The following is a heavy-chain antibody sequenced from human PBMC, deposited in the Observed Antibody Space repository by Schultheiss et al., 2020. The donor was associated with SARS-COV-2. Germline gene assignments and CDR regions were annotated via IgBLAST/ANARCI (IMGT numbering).Heavy chain of an antibody. CDR3: ARRPYSYDSSGYPSKGNYYYYYGVDV. CDR1: GGSISSGGYY. J-gene: IGHJ6*02. Sequence: SQTLSLTCTVSGGSISSGGYYWGWIRQPPGKGLEWIGSIYYSGSTYYNPSLKSRVTISVDTSKNQFSLKLSSVTAADTAVYYCARRPYSYDSSGYPSKGNYYYYYGVDVWGQGTTVTVSS. CDR2: IYYSGST. D-gene: IGHD3-22*01. V-gene: IGHV4-39*01.